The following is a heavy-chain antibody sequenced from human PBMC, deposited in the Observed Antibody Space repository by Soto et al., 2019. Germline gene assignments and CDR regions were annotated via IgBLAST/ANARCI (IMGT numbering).Heavy chain of an antibody. CDR2: IYYSGSA. CDR1: GGSISSGDYY. V-gene: IGHV4-30-4*01. D-gene: IGHD3-9*01. Sequence: TLSLTCTVSGGSISSGDYYWSWIRQPPGKGLEWIGYIYYSGSAYYNPSLKSRVTISVDTSKNQVSLKLSSVTAADTAVYYCARDHYVYDILTGYGYYYGMDVWGQGTTVTVSS. CDR3: ARDHYVYDILTGYGYYYGMDV. J-gene: IGHJ6*02.